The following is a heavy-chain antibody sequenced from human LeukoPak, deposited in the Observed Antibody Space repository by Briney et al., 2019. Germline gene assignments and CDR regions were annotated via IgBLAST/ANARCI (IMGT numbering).Heavy chain of an antibody. Sequence: GGSLRLSCAAFRASSISWVRQARGKGLEWGASSSSASSYIYYAESFKGRFIISRDNSKNALFLQMNSLRAEDTAVYYCAGPGVSDYGLDVWGQGTTVTVSS. V-gene: IGHV3-21*01. CDR2: SSSASSYI. D-gene: IGHD3-10*01. J-gene: IGHJ6*02. CDR3: AGPGVSDYGLDV. CDR1: RASS.